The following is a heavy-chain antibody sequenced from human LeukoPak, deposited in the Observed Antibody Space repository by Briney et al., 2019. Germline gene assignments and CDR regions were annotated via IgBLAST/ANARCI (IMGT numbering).Heavy chain of an antibody. D-gene: IGHD4-11*01. J-gene: IGHJ3*01. CDR3: ARDVLQSFDV. V-gene: IGHV3-23*01. Sequence: GGSLRLSCAASGFTFSSYAMSWVRQAPGKGLEWVSTISAAGGITYYADSVKGRFTISRDNSKNTLYLQMNSLRGEDTAVYYCARDVLQSFDVWGQGTMVTVSS. CDR1: GFTFSSYA. CDR2: ISAAGGIT.